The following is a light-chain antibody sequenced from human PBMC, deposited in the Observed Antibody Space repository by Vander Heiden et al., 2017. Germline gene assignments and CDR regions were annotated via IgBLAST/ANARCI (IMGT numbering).Light chain of an antibody. J-gene: IGLJ2*01. CDR3: GTWDSSRSAVV. V-gene: IGLV1-51*01. CDR2: DNN. CDR1: SSNMGNNY. Sequence: QAVLTHPPSVTAAPGQQVTISCSGSSSNMGNNYVSWYQQLPGTAPKLLIYDNNKRPSGIPDRFSGSKSGTSATLGITGLQTGDEADYYCGTWDSSRSAVVFGGGTKLTVL.